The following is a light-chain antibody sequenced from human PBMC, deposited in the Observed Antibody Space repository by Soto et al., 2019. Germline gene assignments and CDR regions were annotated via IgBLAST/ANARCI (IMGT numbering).Light chain of an antibody. Sequence: QSVLTQPASVSGSPGQSITFSCTGTSSNIGAHNYVSWYQQHPGKAPKLIIYEVTNRPSGVTNRFSGSKSGNTASLTISGLQADDGADYYCSSYTTSSTLWVFGGGTKLTV. V-gene: IGLV2-14*01. CDR1: SSNIGAHNY. J-gene: IGLJ3*02. CDR2: EVT. CDR3: SSYTTSSTLWV.